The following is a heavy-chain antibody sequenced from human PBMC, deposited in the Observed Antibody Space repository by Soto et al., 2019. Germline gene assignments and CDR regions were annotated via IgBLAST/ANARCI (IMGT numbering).Heavy chain of an antibody. J-gene: IGHJ4*02. CDR1: GYTFTGYY. CDR2: INPNSGGT. V-gene: IGHV1-2*02. Sequence: ASVKVSCKASGYTFTGYYMHWVRQAPGQGLEWMGWINPNSGGTNYAQKFQGRVTMTRDTSISTAYMELSRLRSDDTAVYYCARESAAAGTSGFDYWGQGTLVTV. CDR3: ARESAAAGTSGFDY. D-gene: IGHD6-13*01.